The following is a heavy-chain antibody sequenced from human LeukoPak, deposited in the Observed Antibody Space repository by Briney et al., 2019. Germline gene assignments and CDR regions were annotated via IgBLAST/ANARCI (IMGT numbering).Heavy chain of an antibody. D-gene: IGHD4-17*01. J-gene: IGHJ4*02. CDR3: ARDDTVTTRVGFID. Sequence: GGSLRLSCAASGFTFSSYWMSWVRQAPGKGLEWVANIKQDGSEKYYVDSVKGRFAISRDNTKNSLYLQMNSLRAEDTAVYYCARDDTVTTRVGFIDWGQGTLVTVS. CDR1: GFTFSSYW. CDR2: IKQDGSEK. V-gene: IGHV3-7*01.